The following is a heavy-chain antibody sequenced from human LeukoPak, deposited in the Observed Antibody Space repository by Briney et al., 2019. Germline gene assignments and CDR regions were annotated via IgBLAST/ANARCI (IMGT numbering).Heavy chain of an antibody. CDR2: ISGSGGST. J-gene: IGHJ4*02. D-gene: IGHD5-18*01. CDR1: GFTITSYA. CDR3: AKGGAAMVNYYFDY. V-gene: IGHV3-23*01. Sequence: GGSLRLSWAASGFTITSYAMSWVRQAPGKGLEWVSVISGSGGSTYSADSVKGRFTISRDNSKNTLFLQMNSLRAEDTAVYYCAKGGAAMVNYYFDYWGQGTLVTVSS.